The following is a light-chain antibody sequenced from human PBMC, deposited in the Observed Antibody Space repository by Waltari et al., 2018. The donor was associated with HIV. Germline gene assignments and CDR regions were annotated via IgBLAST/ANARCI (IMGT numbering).Light chain of an antibody. CDR2: DVS. Sequence: QSALTQPASVSGSPGQSIPISCTGTSNDVGGYNYVSWYQQHPGKVPKLMINDVSNRPSGVSYRFSGSKSGNTASLTISGLQAEDEADYYCSSYTSSTYVVFGGGTKLTVL. CDR1: SNDVGGYNY. J-gene: IGLJ2*01. V-gene: IGLV2-14*03. CDR3: SSYTSSTYVV.